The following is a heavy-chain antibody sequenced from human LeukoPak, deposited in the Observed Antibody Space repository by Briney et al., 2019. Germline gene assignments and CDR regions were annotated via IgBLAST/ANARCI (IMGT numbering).Heavy chain of an antibody. Sequence: ASVKVSCKASGYTFTGYHMHWVRQAPGQGLEWMGWINPNSGGTNCAQKFQGRVTMTRDTSISTAYMELSSLRSDDTAVYYCARDRPGYSSWFDSWGQGTQVTVSS. D-gene: IGHD6-19*01. J-gene: IGHJ5*01. V-gene: IGHV1-2*02. CDR2: INPNSGGT. CDR3: ARDRPGYSSWFDS. CDR1: GYTFTGYH.